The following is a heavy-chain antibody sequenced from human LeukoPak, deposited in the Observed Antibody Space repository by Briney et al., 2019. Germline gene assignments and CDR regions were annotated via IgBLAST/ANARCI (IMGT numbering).Heavy chain of an antibody. V-gene: IGHV4-34*01. CDR2: INHSGST. Sequence: SETLSLTCAVYGGSFSGYYWSWIRQTPGKGLEWIGEINHSGSTNYNPSLKSRVTISVDTSKNQFSLKLSSVTAADTAVYYCATTTYYYDSSGYYPVDYWGQGTLVTVSS. CDR1: GGSFSGYY. CDR3: ATTTYYYDSSGYYPVDY. D-gene: IGHD3-22*01. J-gene: IGHJ4*02.